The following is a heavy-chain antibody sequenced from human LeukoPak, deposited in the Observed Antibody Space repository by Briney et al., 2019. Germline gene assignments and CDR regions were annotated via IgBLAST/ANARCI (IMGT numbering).Heavy chain of an antibody. V-gene: IGHV3-7*01. Sequence: GGSLRLSCAASGFTFSSYWMSWVRQAPGKGLEWVANIKQDGSEKYYVDSVKGRFTISRDNAKNSLYLQMNSLRAEDTAVYYCARDRLRFLEWLSSNWFDPWGQGTLVTVSS. J-gene: IGHJ5*02. CDR1: GFTFSSYW. CDR3: ARDRLRFLEWLSSNWFDP. CDR2: IKQDGSEK. D-gene: IGHD3-3*01.